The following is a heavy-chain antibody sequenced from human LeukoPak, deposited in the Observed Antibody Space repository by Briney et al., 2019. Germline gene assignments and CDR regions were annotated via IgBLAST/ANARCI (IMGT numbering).Heavy chain of an antibody. J-gene: IGHJ6*03. Sequence: ASVKVSCKASGYTFTSYGISWVRQAPGQGLEWMGWTSAYNGNTNYAQKLQGRVTMTTDTSTSTAYMELRSLRSDDTAVYYCARDEVVTYDILTGFYYYYYMDVWGKGTTVTVSS. V-gene: IGHV1-18*01. CDR1: GYTFTSYG. CDR2: TSAYNGNT. D-gene: IGHD3-9*01. CDR3: ARDEVVTYDILTGFYYYYYMDV.